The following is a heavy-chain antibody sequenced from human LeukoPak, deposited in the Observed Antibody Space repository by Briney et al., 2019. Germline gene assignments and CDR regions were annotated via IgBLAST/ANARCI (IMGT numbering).Heavy chain of an antibody. CDR1: GFTFSSYA. CDR2: ISYDGSNK. Sequence: GGSLRLSCAASGFTFSSYAMHWVRQAPGKGLEWVAVISYDGSNKYYADSVKGRFTISRDNSKNTLYLQMNSLRAEDTAVYYCARSPAYQKPSHQYNWFDPWGQGTLVTVSS. V-gene: IGHV3-30*04. J-gene: IGHJ5*02. D-gene: IGHD2-2*01. CDR3: ARSPAYQKPSHQYNWFDP.